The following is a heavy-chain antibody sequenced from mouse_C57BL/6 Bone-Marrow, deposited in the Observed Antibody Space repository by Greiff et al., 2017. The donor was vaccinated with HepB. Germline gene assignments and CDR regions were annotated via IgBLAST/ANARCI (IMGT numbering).Heavy chain of an antibody. CDR2: IHPNSGST. D-gene: IGHD1-1*01. J-gene: IGHJ2*01. CDR1: GYTFTSYW. V-gene: IGHV1-64*01. CDR3: ARRRYYYGSSHYFDY. Sequence: QVQLQQPGAELVKPGASVKLSCKASGYTFTSYWMHWVKQRPGQGLEWIGMIHPNSGSTNYNEKFKSKATLTVDKSSSTAYMQLSSLTSEDSAVYYCARRRYYYGSSHYFDYWGQGTTLTVSS.